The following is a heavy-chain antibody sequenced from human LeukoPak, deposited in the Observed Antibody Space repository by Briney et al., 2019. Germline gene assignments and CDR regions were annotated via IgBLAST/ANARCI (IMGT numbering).Heavy chain of an antibody. V-gene: IGHV1-18*01. J-gene: IGHJ4*02. CDR2: ISAYNGNT. CDR3: ARENYYDSSGPLFDY. CDR1: GYTFGSYE. D-gene: IGHD3-22*01. Sequence: ASVKVSCKASGYTFGSYEINWVRQATGQGPEWMGWISAYNGNTNYAQKLQGRVTMTTDTSTSTVYMELRSLRSDDTAVYYCARENYYDSSGPLFDYWGQGTLVTVSS.